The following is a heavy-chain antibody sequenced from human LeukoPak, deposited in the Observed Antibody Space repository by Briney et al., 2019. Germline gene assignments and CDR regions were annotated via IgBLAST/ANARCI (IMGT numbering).Heavy chain of an antibody. Sequence: SETLSLTCSVSGGSISSYYWSWIRQPPGKGLECIGFIYYSGSTNYNPSLKSRVAISVDTSKNQFSLKLSSVTAADTAVYYCARRTYFYDSSGYYFDYWGQGTLVTVSS. CDR1: GGSISSYY. J-gene: IGHJ4*02. CDR2: IYYSGST. D-gene: IGHD3-22*01. V-gene: IGHV4-59*01. CDR3: ARRTYFYDSSGYYFDY.